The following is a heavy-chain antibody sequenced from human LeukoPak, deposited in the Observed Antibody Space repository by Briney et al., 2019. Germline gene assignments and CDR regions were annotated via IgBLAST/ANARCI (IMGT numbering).Heavy chain of an antibody. CDR3: ARVSADDYYYYYYYMDV. CDR2: ISAYNGNT. CDR1: GYTFTSYG. Sequence: GASVKVSCKASGYTFTSYGISWVRQAPGQGLEWMGWISAYNGNTNYALKLQGRVTMTTDTSTSTAYMELRSLRSDDTAVYYCARVSADDYYYYYYYMDVWGKGNTVTVSS. D-gene: IGHD1-1*01. J-gene: IGHJ6*03. V-gene: IGHV1-18*01.